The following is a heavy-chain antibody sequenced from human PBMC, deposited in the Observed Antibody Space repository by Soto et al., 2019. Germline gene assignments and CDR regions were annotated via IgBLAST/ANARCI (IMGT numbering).Heavy chain of an antibody. CDR3: ARENSYFDY. Sequence: QIQLLQSGAEVKKPGASVKVTCKASGYTFRNFGISWVRQAPGQGLEWMGWISAYNANANYAQKFQGRFTMTADTSTSTAYMELRSLRSDDTAVYYCARENSYFDYWGQGTLVTVSS. J-gene: IGHJ4*02. V-gene: IGHV1-18*01. CDR2: ISAYNANA. CDR1: GYTFRNFG.